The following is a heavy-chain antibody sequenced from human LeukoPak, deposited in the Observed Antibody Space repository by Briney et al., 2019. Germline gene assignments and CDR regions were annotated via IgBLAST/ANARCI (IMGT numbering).Heavy chain of an antibody. CDR2: FDPEDGET. Sequence: ASVKVSCKVSGYTLTELSMHWVRQAPGKGLEWMGGFDPEDGETIYAQKFQGRVTMTEDTSTDTAYMELSSLGSEDTAVYYCATDFLLTEYSSSWSTKFDYWGQGTLVTVSS. J-gene: IGHJ4*02. V-gene: IGHV1-24*01. CDR1: GYTLTELS. D-gene: IGHD6-13*01. CDR3: ATDFLLTEYSSSWSTKFDY.